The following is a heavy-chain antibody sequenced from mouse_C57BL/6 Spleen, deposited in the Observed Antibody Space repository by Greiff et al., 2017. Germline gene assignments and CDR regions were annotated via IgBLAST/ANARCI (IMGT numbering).Heavy chain of an antibody. D-gene: IGHD1-1*01. J-gene: IGHJ2*01. CDR1: GYTFTSYW. CDR3: AIYPHYYGTHYFDY. V-gene: IGHV1-64*01. Sequence: QVQLQQPGPELVKPGASVQLSCKASGYTFTSYWMHWVKQRPGQGLEWIGMIHPNSGSTNYNQKFKSKATLTVDKSSSTAYMQLSSLTSEDSAVYYCAIYPHYYGTHYFDYWGQGTTLTVSS. CDR2: IHPNSGST.